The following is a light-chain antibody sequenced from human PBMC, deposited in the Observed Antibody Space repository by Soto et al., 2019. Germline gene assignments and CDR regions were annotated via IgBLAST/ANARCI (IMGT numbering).Light chain of an antibody. Sequence: DIPMTQSPSTLSASVGDRVTITCRASQSISTWLAWYQQKPGQAPKLFIYDASILNSGVPSRFTGSGSGTEFTLPVSNLQPEDSATYYCHQYHSLWAFGQGTKLEIK. J-gene: IGKJ1*01. CDR1: QSISTW. CDR3: HQYHSLWA. V-gene: IGKV1-5*01. CDR2: DAS.